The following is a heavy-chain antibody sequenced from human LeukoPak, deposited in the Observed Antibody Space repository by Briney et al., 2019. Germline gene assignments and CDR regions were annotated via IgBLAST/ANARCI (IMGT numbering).Heavy chain of an antibody. CDR2: MNPNSGNT. D-gene: IGHD6-13*01. Sequence: GASVKVSCKASGYTFTGYYMHWVRQAPGQGLEWMGWMNPNSGNTGYAQKFQGRVTMTRDTSISTSYMELSRLRSDDTAVYYCARDGELESYSSSSLGYWGQGTLVTVSS. J-gene: IGHJ4*02. CDR1: GYTFTGYY. CDR3: ARDGELESYSSSSLGY. V-gene: IGHV1-2*02.